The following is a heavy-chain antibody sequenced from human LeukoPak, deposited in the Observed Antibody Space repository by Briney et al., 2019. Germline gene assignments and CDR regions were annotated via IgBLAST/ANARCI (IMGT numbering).Heavy chain of an antibody. D-gene: IGHD4-23*01. CDR1: GFTFSSYS. CDR3: ARDLTVVTPNAFDI. V-gene: IGHV3-21*01. J-gene: IGHJ3*02. CDR2: ISSSSSYI. Sequence: GGSLRLSCAPSGFTFSSYSMNWVRQAPGKGLGWVSSISSSSSYIYYADSVKGRFTISRDNAKNSLYLQMNSLRAEDTAVYYCARDLTVVTPNAFDIWGQGTMVTVSS.